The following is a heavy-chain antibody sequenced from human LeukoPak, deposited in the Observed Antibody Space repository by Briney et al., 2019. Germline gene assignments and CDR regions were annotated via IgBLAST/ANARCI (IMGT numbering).Heavy chain of an antibody. D-gene: IGHD6-13*01. CDR3: ARVFTAAGPHSFDY. Sequence: GGSLRLSCAASGFTFSSYAMHWVRQAPGKGLEWVAVISYDGSNKYYADSVKGRFTISRDNSKNTLYLQMNSLRAEDTAVYYCARVFTAAGPHSFDYWGQGTLVTVSS. CDR2: ISYDGSNK. V-gene: IGHV3-30-3*01. J-gene: IGHJ4*02. CDR1: GFTFSSYA.